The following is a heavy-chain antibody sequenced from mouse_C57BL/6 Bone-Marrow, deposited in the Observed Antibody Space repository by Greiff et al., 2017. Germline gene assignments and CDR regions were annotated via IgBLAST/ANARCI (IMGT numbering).Heavy chain of an antibody. V-gene: IGHV1-59*01. J-gene: IGHJ1*03. CDR1: GYTFTSYW. D-gene: IGHD2-1*01. Sequence: QVQLQQPGAELVRPGTSVKLSCKASGYTFTSYWMHWVKQRPGQGLEWIGVIDPSDSYTNYNPKFKGKATLTVDTSSSTAYMQLRSLPSEDSAVYYCARNSTMGYFDDWGTGTTVTVSS. CDR2: IDPSDSYT. CDR3: ARNSTMGYFDD.